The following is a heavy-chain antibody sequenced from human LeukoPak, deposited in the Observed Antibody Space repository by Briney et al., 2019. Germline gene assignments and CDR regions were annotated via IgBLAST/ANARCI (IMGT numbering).Heavy chain of an antibody. V-gene: IGHV3-53*01. D-gene: IGHD2-21*01. Sequence: PGGSLRLSCAASGVTVGTNSMSWARQSPGKGLEWVSVIYRGGSTYNADSVNGRFTVSRDNSRNTLFLQMNNLRAEDTALYFCASAREYCGSAECYEYFQHWGQGTLVIVSS. CDR3: ASAREYCGSAECYEYFQH. CDR2: IYRGGST. J-gene: IGHJ1*01. CDR1: GVTVGTNS.